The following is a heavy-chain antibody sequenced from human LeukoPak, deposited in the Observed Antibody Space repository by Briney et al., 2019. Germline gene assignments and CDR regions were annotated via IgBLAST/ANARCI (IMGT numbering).Heavy chain of an antibody. J-gene: IGHJ5*02. CDR3: ARRGRIRYFDWLHRPLAFDP. CDR2: INHSGST. CDR1: GGSFSGYY. V-gene: IGHV4-34*01. D-gene: IGHD3-9*01. Sequence: PSETLSLTCAVYGGSFSGYYWSWIRQPPGEGLEWIGEINHSGSTNYNPSLKSRVTISVDTSKNQFSLKLSSVTAADTAVYYCARRGRIRYFDWLHRPLAFDPWGQGTLVTVSS.